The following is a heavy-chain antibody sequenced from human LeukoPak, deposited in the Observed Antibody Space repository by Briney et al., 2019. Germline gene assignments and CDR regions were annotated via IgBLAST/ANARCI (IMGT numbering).Heavy chain of an antibody. Sequence: GGSLRLSCATSGFTFNNYNMNWVRQAPGRALEWVSSITSSGTYIFYADSVKGRFTISRDNAKNSLYLQMNSLRAEDTAVYYCARDTHYYGSGSPAFDFWGRGTMVTVSS. CDR2: ITSSGTYI. D-gene: IGHD3-10*01. V-gene: IGHV3-21*01. CDR3: ARDTHYYGSGSPAFDF. J-gene: IGHJ3*01. CDR1: GFTFNNYN.